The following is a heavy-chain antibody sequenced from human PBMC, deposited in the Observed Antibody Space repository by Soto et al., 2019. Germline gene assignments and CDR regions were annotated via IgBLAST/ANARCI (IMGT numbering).Heavy chain of an antibody. CDR1: GGSISSYY. D-gene: IGHD3-3*01. Sequence: SETLSLTCTVSGGSISSYYWSWIRQPPGKGLKWIGYIYYSGSTNYNPSLKSRVTISVDTSKNQFSLKLSSVTAADSAVYYCARRYEVAFDIWGQATTVTV. V-gene: IGHV4-59*08. J-gene: IGHJ3*02. CDR2: IYYSGST. CDR3: ARRYEVAFDI.